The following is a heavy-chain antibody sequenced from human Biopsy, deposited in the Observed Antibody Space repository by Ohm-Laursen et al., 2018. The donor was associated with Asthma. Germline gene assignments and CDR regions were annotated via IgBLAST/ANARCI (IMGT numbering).Heavy chain of an antibody. D-gene: IGHD3-22*01. CDR3: AKERGTMISSTDAFEM. CDR2: IIPVFGIT. CDR1: GGTFSSFA. V-gene: IGHV1-69*13. Sequence: SVKVSCKTSGGTFSSFALSWVRQAPGQGLEWMGGIIPVFGITNDAQKFQDRVTITADVSTSTVYMELSSLRSEDTAVYYCAKERGTMISSTDAFEMWGQGTMVTVSS. J-gene: IGHJ3*02.